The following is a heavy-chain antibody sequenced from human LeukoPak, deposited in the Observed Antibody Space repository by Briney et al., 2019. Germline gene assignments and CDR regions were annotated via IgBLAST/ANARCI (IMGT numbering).Heavy chain of an antibody. J-gene: IGHJ4*02. Sequence: SETLSLTCTVSGGSISSYYWSWIRQPPGKGLEWIGYIYYSGSTNYNPSLKSRVTISLDTSENQFSLRLSSATAADTAVYYCARDRTGRFDFWSGRQVINNFDRWGQGALVTVSS. CDR1: GGSISSYY. D-gene: IGHD3-3*01. CDR3: ARDRTGRFDFWSGRQVINNFDR. V-gene: IGHV4-59*01. CDR2: IYYSGST.